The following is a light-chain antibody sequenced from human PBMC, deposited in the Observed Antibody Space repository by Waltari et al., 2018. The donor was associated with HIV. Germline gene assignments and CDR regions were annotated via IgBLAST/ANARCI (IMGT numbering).Light chain of an antibody. CDR2: RNK. CDR1: SSHDGSNH. J-gene: IGLJ2*01. Sequence: QSVLTQPPSASGSPGQRVTISSSRSSSHDGSNHVHRYKQLAGTAPKPLIYRNKQRPSGGPERFSGSKSGTSASLAISGLRSEDEADYYCAVWDDTLSGHLGFGGGTKLTVL. CDR3: AVWDDTLSGHLG. V-gene: IGLV1-47*01.